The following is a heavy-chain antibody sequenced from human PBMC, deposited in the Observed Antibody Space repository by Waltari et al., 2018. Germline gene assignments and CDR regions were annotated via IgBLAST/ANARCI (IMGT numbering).Heavy chain of an antibody. CDR3: ARREAEAGRGFDY. CDR2: IYYSGRT. Sequence: QLQLQESGPGLVKPSETLSLICTVSGSSISSRRYYWGWIRQPPGKGLEWVGSIYYSGRTYYNPSLMSRVTISVETSKNQCSLKLSSVTAADTAVYYCARREAEAGRGFDYWGQGTLVTVSS. CDR1: GSSISSRRYY. D-gene: IGHD6-19*01. J-gene: IGHJ4*02. V-gene: IGHV4-39*01.